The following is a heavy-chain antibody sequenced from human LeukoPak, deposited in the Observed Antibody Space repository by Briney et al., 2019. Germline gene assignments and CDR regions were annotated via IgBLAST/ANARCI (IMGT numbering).Heavy chain of an antibody. V-gene: IGHV3-7*01. CDR2: IKQDGSEK. CDR3: ATHIFSELRYFDWSTNE. D-gene: IGHD3-9*01. Sequence: GGSLRLSCAASGFTFSNHWMSWVRQAPGKGLEWVANIKQDGSEKYYVDSVKGRFTISRDNAKKSLYLQMNSLRAEDTAVYYCATHIFSELRYFDWSTNEXXQGXLVTVSS. CDR1: GFTFSNHW. J-gene: IGHJ4*02.